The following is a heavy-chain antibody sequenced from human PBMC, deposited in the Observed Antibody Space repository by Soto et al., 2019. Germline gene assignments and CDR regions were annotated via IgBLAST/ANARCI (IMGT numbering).Heavy chain of an antibody. CDR2: IYHSGST. Sequence: QVQLQEWGPGLVKPSGTLSLTCAVSGGSISSSNWWTWVRQPPGKGLEWIGEIYHSGSTNYNLSLKSRVTISVDKSKNQFSLKVTSVTAADTAVYYCAILLRSTYGMDVWGQGTTVTVSS. D-gene: IGHD3-3*01. J-gene: IGHJ6*02. CDR1: GGSISSSNW. V-gene: IGHV4-4*02. CDR3: AILLRSTYGMDV.